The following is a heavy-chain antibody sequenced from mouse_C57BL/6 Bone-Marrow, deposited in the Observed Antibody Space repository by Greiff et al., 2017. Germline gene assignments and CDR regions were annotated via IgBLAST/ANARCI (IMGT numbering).Heavy chain of an antibody. J-gene: IGHJ4*01. CDR2: IYPGSGNT. V-gene: IGHV1-76*01. CDR3: ARVGYYGSSSYYAMDY. D-gene: IGHD1-1*01. Sequence: VQLQQSGAELVRPGASVKLSCKASGYTFTDYYINWVKQRPGQGLEWIARIYPGSGNTYYNEKFKGKATLTAEKSSSTAYMQLSSLTSEDSAVYFCARVGYYGSSSYYAMDYWGQGTSVTVSS. CDR1: GYTFTDYY.